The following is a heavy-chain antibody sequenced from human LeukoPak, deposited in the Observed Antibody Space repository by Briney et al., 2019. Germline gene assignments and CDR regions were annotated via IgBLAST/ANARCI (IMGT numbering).Heavy chain of an antibody. CDR3: ARAQPRITIFGVARFDY. CDR1: GYTFTSYG. D-gene: IGHD3-3*01. J-gene: IGHJ4*02. V-gene: IGHV1-18*01. CDR2: ISTYNGNT. Sequence: ASVKVSCKASGYTFTSYGIIWVRQAPGQGLEWMGWISTYNGNTNYAQKIQGRATMTTDTSTSTAYMELRSLRSDDTAVYYCARAQPRITIFGVARFDYWGQGTLVTVSS.